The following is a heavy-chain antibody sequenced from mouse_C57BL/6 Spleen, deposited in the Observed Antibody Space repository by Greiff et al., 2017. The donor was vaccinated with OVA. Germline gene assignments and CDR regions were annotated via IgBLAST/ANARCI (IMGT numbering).Heavy chain of an antibody. D-gene: IGHD2-1*01. Sequence: EVHLVESGGGLVQPGGSLSLSCAASGFTFTDYYMSWVRQPPGKALEWLGFIRNKANGYTTEYSASVKGRFTISRDNSQSILYLQMNALRAEDSATYYCARYGNYRGDWYFDVWGTGTTVTVSS. V-gene: IGHV7-3*01. CDR1: GFTFTDYY. J-gene: IGHJ1*03. CDR3: ARYGNYRGDWYFDV. CDR2: IRNKANGYTT.